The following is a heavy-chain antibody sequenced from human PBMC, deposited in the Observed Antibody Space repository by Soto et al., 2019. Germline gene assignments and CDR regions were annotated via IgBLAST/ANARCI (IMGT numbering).Heavy chain of an antibody. CDR2: IYYSGST. V-gene: IGHV4-59*01. CDR1: GGSISSYY. D-gene: IGHD2-2*03. Sequence: SETLSLTCTVSGGSISSYYWSWIRQPPGKGLEWIGYIYYSGSTNYNPSLKSRVTISVDTSKNQFSLKLSSVTAADTAVYYCASDNGYCSSTSCSGQFDYWGQGTLVTVSS. CDR3: ASDNGYCSSTSCSGQFDY. J-gene: IGHJ4*02.